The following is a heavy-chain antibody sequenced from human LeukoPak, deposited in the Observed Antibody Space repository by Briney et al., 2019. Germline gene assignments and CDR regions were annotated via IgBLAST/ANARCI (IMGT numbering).Heavy chain of an antibody. V-gene: IGHV4-34*01. CDR3: ASSLSGGWYRRLGY. J-gene: IGHJ4*02. CDR2: INHSGST. D-gene: IGHD6-19*01. Sequence: NASETLSLTCAVYGGSFSGYYWSWIRQPPGKGLEWIGEINHSGSTNYNPSLKSRVTISVDTSKNQFSLKLSSVTAADTAVYYCASSLSGGWYRRLGYWGQGTLVTVSS. CDR1: GGSFSGYY.